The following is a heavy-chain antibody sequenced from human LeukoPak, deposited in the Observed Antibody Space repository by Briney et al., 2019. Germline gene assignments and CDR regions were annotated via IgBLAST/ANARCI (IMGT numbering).Heavy chain of an antibody. D-gene: IGHD2-2*01. CDR3: ARSFDCTTTSCYPFDY. CDR1: GYRFTNYW. J-gene: IGHJ4*02. Sequence: GASLKISFKASGYRFTNYWIGWVRQMPGKGLEWMGIIYPGDSDTRYSPSFQGQVTISADKSITTAYLQWSSLKASDTAMYYCARSFDCTTTSCYPFDYWGQGTLVTVSS. CDR2: IYPGDSDT. V-gene: IGHV5-51*01.